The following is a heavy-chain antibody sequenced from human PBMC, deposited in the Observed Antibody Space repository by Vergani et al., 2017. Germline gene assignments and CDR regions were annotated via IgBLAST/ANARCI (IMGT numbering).Heavy chain of an antibody. CDR2: IYYSGST. J-gene: IGHJ4*02. D-gene: IGHD5-18*01. V-gene: IGHV4-39*07. CDR1: GGSISSSSYY. CDR3: ARDLKGGASSHSAMVDY. Sequence: QLQLQESGPGLVKPSETLSLTCTVSGGSISSSSYYWGWIRQPPGKVLEWIGSIYYSGSTYYNPSPKSLVTISVDTSKNQCSLTLSAVTAADTAVYYCARDLKGGASSHSAMVDYWGQGTLVTVSS.